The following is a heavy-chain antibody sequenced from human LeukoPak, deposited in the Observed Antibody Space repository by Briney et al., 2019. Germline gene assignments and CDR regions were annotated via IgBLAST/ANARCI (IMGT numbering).Heavy chain of an antibody. V-gene: IGHV4-61*02. D-gene: IGHD2-2*01. CDR2: IYTSGST. J-gene: IGHJ6*03. CDR1: GGSISSGSYY. Sequence: PSGTLSLTCTVSGGSISSGSYYWSWIRQPAGKGLEWIGRIYTSGSTNYNPSLKSRVTISVDTSKNQFSLKLSSVTAADTAVYYCARVRRGQECSSTSCYFRATARDYYYYMDVWGKGTTVTISS. CDR3: ARVRRGQECSSTSCYFRATARDYYYYMDV.